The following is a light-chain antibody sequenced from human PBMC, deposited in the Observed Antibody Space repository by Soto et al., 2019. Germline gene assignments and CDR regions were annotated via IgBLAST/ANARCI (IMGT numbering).Light chain of an antibody. J-gene: IGLJ1*01. CDR2: QVT. V-gene: IGLV2-14*01. CDR3: SSYTDSSNYV. CDR1: SSDLAIYNY. Sequence: QSVLTQPASVSGSPGQSITISCTGTSSDLAIYNYVSWYQQQPGKAPKLMLYQVTNRPSGVSNRFSGSRSGNTASLTISGLQAEDEADYYCSSYTDSSNYVFGPGPKDTVL.